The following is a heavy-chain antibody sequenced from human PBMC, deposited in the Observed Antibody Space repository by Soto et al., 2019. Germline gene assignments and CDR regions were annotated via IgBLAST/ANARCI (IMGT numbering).Heavy chain of an antibody. CDR1: GFTFSSYS. CDR2: ISSSSSYI. J-gene: IGHJ4*02. D-gene: IGHD2-21*02. Sequence: GGSQRLSCLGSGFTFSSYSMKWVRQAPGKGLEWVSSISSSSSYIYYADSVKGRFTISRDNAKNSLYLQMNSLRVEDTAVYYCARTAYCGGDCYSGGPDFWGQGTLVTVSS. CDR3: ARTAYCGGDCYSGGPDF. V-gene: IGHV3-21*01.